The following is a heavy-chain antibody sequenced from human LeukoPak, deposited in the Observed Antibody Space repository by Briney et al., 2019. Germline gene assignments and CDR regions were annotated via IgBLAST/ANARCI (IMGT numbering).Heavy chain of an antibody. Sequence: GSLRIFCATSGITFSCYCLKRVRPAPGKGPEWVSSISSSSSYIYYADSVKGRFTISRDNAKNSLYLQMNSLRVEDTAVYYCARDHGYDAYYFDYWGQGTLVTVSS. J-gene: IGHJ4*02. D-gene: IGHD4/OR15-4a*01. CDR1: GITFSCYC. V-gene: IGHV3-21*01. CDR2: ISSSSSYI. CDR3: ARDHGYDAYYFDY.